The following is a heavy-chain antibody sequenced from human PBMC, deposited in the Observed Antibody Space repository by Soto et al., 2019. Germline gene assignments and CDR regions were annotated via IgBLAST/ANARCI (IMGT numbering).Heavy chain of an antibody. V-gene: IGHV3-15*01. CDR2: IKSKTDGGTT. CDR3: TTGPPLPEYSSSSDAFDI. CDR1: GFTFSNAW. D-gene: IGHD6-6*01. Sequence: GGSLRLSCAASGFTFSNAWMSWVRQAPGKGLEWVGRIKSKTDGGTTDYAAPVKGRFTISRDDSKNTLYLQMNSLKTDDTAVYYCTTGPPLPEYSSSSDAFDIWGQGTMVTVSS. J-gene: IGHJ3*02.